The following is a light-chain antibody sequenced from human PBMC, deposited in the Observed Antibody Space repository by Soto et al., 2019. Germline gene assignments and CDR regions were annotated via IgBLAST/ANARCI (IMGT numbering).Light chain of an antibody. Sequence: EIVLTQSPGTLSLSPGERATLSCRANQSVASSFLAWYQQKPGQAPRLLIYNSYSRATGIPDRFSGSGSGTDFTLTISRLEPEDFALYYCQKSGISSLTFGQGTRVEIK. CDR3: QKSGISSLT. J-gene: IGKJ1*01. CDR1: QSVASSF. V-gene: IGKV3-20*01. CDR2: NSY.